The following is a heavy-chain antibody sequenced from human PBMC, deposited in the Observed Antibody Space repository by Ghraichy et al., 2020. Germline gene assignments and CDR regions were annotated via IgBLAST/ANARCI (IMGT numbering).Heavy chain of an antibody. V-gene: IGHV3-48*01. D-gene: IGHD3-10*01. CDR2: ISSSGGGI. CDR1: GFSFGIYS. J-gene: IGHJ4*02. CDR3: ARGGSYWGGFDY. Sequence: GALRLSCAASGFSFGIYSINWVRQAPGKGLEWVSYISSSGGGIFYADSVNGRFTVSRDNAKNSLDLQMDSLRAEDTAVYYCARGGSYWGGFDYWGQGTPVTVYS.